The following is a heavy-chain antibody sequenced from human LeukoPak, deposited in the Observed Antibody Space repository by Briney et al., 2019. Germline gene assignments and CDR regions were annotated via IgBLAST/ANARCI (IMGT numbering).Heavy chain of an antibody. D-gene: IGHD3-10*01. CDR3: ARDYFNYYGSGAKGYMDV. V-gene: IGHV4-4*02. CDR1: GGSLSSSNW. J-gene: IGHJ6*03. Sequence: SETLSLTCAVSGGSLSSSNWWSWVRQPPGKGLEWIGEIYHSGSTNYNPSLKSRVTISVDTSKKQFSLKLTSVIAADTAVYYCARDYFNYYGSGAKGYMDVWGKGTMVTVSS. CDR2: IYHSGST.